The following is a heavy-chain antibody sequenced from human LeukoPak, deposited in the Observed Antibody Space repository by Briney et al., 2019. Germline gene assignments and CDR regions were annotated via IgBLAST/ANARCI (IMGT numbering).Heavy chain of an antibody. CDR3: ARECSTACNHFDY. CDR1: GGSISSGGYY. D-gene: IGHD1-14*01. CDR2: IYYSGST. Sequence: SRTLSLTCTVSGGSISSGGYYWSWIRQHPGKGLEWIGYIYYSGSTYYNPSLKSRVTISVDTSKNQFSLKLSSVTAADTAVYYCARECSTACNHFDYWGQGTLVTVSS. J-gene: IGHJ4*02. V-gene: IGHV4-31*03.